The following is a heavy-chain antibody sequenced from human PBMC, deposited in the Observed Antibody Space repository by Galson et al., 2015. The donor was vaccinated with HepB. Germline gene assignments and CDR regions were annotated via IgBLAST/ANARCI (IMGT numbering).Heavy chain of an antibody. Sequence: SLRLSCAASQLSFSSYWMNWVRQAPGTGLEWVASITPDGSRTFYVDSVKGRFTISRDNARNSLYLQMNSLRVEDVAVYYCARATGGTSGRMDVWGQGTTVTVSS. CDR2: ITPDGSRT. J-gene: IGHJ6*02. CDR3: ARATGGTSGRMDV. V-gene: IGHV3-7*03. D-gene: IGHD1-26*01. CDR1: QLSFSSYW.